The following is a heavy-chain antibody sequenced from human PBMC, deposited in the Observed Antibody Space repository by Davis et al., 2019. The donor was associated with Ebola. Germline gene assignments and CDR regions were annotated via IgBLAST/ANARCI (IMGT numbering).Heavy chain of an antibody. CDR1: GFTFSSYA. D-gene: IGHD2-15*01. J-gene: IGHJ6*02. V-gene: IGHV3-30-3*01. CDR3: ARDPGGGSGLGMDV. Sequence: PGGSLRLSCAASGFTFSSYAMHWVRQAPGKGLEWVAVISYDGSNKYYADSVKGRFTISRDNSKNTLYLQMNSLRAEDTAVYYCARDPGGGSGLGMDVWGQGTTVTVSS. CDR2: ISYDGSNK.